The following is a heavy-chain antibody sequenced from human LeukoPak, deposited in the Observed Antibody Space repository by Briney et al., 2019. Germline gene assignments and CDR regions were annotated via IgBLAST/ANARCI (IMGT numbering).Heavy chain of an antibody. CDR2: IIPIFGTA. D-gene: IGHD7-27*01. J-gene: IGHJ4*02. Sequence: GSSLKVSRKAPGDTFSSYAISWVRQAPGQGLEWMGRIIPIFGTANYAQKFQGRVTITTDESTSTDYMELSSLRSEDTAVYYCARDGDAGTDDYWGQGTLVTVSS. V-gene: IGHV1-69*05. CDR3: ARDGDAGTDDY. CDR1: GDTFSSYA.